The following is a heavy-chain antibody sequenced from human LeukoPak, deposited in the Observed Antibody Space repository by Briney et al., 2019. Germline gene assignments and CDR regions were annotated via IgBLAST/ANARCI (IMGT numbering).Heavy chain of an antibody. CDR2: ISYDGSNK. CDR1: GFTFSSYG. D-gene: IGHD3-22*01. V-gene: IGHV3-30*03. CDR3: ARDRGSDTSGYEDFDY. J-gene: IGHJ4*02. Sequence: GGSLRLSCAASGFTFSSYGMHWVRQAPGKGLEWVAVISYDGSNKYYADSVKGRFTISRDNSKNTLYLLMNSLRAEDTAIYYCARDRGSDTSGYEDFDYWGQGTLVTVSS.